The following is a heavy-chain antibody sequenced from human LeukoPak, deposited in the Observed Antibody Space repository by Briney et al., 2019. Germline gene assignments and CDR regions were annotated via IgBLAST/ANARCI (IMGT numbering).Heavy chain of an antibody. V-gene: IGHV4-59*01. CDR3: AQYIRDSGTYNFDH. D-gene: IGHD1-1*01. Sequence: XETLXLXCTVSGGSISPYYWSWIRQPPGKGLEWIGYVYYTGSTNYNPSLKSRVTISVDTSRNQFSLRLSSVTAADTAIYYCAQYIRDSGTYNFDHWGQGNLVTVSS. CDR2: VYYTGST. J-gene: IGHJ4*02. CDR1: GGSISPYY.